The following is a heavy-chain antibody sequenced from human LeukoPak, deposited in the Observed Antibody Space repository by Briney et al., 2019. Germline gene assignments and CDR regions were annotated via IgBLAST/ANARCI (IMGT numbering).Heavy chain of an antibody. J-gene: IGHJ5*02. CDR1: GYTFTGYY. CDR3: ARNTYYDFWSGYDNNWFDP. V-gene: IGHV1-2*06. CDR2: INPNSGGT. Sequence: GASVKVSCKASGYTFTGYYMHWVRQAPGQGLEWMGRINPNSGGTNYAQKFQGRVTMTRDTSISTAYMELSRLRSDDTAVYYCARNTYYDFWSGYDNNWFDPWGQGTLVTVSS. D-gene: IGHD3-3*01.